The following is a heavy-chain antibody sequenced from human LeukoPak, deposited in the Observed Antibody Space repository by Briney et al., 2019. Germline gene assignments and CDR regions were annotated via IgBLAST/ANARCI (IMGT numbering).Heavy chain of an antibody. V-gene: IGHV3-7*01. J-gene: IGHJ6*02. D-gene: IGHD3-10*01. CDR2: IKQDGSEK. CDR3: ARNEAGRYYYGMDV. Sequence: GGSLRLSCAASGFTFSSYWMSWVRQAPGKGLEWVANIKQDGSEKYYVDSVKGRFTISSDNDKNSLYLQMNSMRAEDTAVNYCARNEAGRYYYGMDVWGQGTTVTVSS. CDR1: GFTFSSYW.